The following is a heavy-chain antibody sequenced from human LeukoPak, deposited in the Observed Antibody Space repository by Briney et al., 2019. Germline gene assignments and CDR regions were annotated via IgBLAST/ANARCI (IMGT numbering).Heavy chain of an antibody. CDR2: ISSSSTI. CDR1: GFTFSSYS. CDR3: ARDLDRITIFGVVSRGEIDY. Sequence: PGGSLRLSCAASGFTFSSYSMNWVRQAPGKGLEWVSYISSSSTIYYADSVKGRFTISRDNAKNSLYLQMNSLRAEDTAVYYCARDLDRITIFGVVSRGEIDYWGQGTLVTVSS. J-gene: IGHJ4*02. V-gene: IGHV3-48*01. D-gene: IGHD3-3*01.